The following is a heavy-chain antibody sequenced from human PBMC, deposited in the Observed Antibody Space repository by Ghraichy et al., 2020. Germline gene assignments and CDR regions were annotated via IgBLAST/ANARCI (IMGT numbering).Heavy chain of an antibody. CDR3: VSGTPLPGLDI. Sequence: GGSLRLSCAASGFSFRPSWMNWVRQAPGKGLDWLANIKMDGRDKDYVDSVKGRFAISRDNAKNSLFLQMNSLRAEDTAVYYCVSGTPLPGLDIWGRGTLVTVSS. V-gene: IGHV3-7*03. CDR1: GFSFRPSW. J-gene: IGHJ3*02. D-gene: IGHD1-1*01. CDR2: IKMDGRDK.